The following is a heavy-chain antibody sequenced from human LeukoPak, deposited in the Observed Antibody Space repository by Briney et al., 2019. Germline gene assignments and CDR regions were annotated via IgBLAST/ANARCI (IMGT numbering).Heavy chain of an antibody. V-gene: IGHV1-2*02. D-gene: IGHD3-3*01. CDR3: AKYAMRETFFGDY. CDR2: INPNSGGT. Sequence: ASVKVSCKASGYTFTGYYMHWVRQAPGQGLEWMGWINPNSGGTNYAQKFQGRVTMTRNTSISTAYMELSSLRVEDTGVYYCAKYAMRETFFGDYWGQGTLVAVSS. CDR1: GYTFTGYY. J-gene: IGHJ4*02.